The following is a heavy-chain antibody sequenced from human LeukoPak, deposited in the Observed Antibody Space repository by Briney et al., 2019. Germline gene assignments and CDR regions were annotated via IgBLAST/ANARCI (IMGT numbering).Heavy chain of an antibody. V-gene: IGHV3-23*01. CDR2: ISGSGTDT. D-gene: IGHD3-22*01. J-gene: IGHJ2*01. CDR1: RFTFSNYA. Sequence: GGSLRLSCAASRFTFSNYAMTWVRQAPGKGLEWVSAISGSGTDTYYADSVKGRFTISRDNAKNSLYLQMNSLRVEDTALYFCVQEFNHDQWFFDIWGRGTLVTVSS. CDR3: VQEFNHDQWFFDI.